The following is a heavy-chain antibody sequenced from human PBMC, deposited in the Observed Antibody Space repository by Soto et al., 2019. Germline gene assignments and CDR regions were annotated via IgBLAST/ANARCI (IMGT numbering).Heavy chain of an antibody. V-gene: IGHV2-5*02. CDR2: IYWDDDN. CDR1: GFSLSTSGVG. Sequence: QITLKESGPTLVKPTQTLTLTCTFSGFSLSTSGVGVGWIRQPPEKALEWLALIYWDDDNRYSPSLKSRLTLTTDTSKNQVVLTMTNMDPVDTATYSCAHARRRYDAFDIWGQGTMVTVSS. D-gene: IGHD3-9*01. J-gene: IGHJ3*02. CDR3: AHARRRYDAFDI.